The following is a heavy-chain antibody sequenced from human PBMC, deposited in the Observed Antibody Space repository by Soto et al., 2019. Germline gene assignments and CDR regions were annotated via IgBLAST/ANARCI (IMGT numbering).Heavy chain of an antibody. V-gene: IGHV4-59*01. CDR3: ASREYYFDS. CDR2: VYYGGDT. CDR1: AGSITSYY. J-gene: IGHJ4*02. Sequence: QVQLQESGPGLVKPSETLSLTCTVSAGSITSYYWTWIRQPPGKGLEWLGYVYYGGDTNYNPSLKSRITMSVDASKNQFSLKVSSVTPADTAVYYCASREYYFDSWGQGTPVTVSS.